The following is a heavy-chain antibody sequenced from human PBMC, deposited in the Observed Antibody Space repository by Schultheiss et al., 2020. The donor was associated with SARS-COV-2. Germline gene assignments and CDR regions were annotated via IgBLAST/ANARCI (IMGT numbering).Heavy chain of an antibody. Sequence: SETLSLTCAVYGGSFSGYYWSWIRQPPGKGLEWIGEINHSGSTNYNPSLKSRVTISVHTSKKQFSLKLISVTAADTAVYYCARLHYHYGMDVWGQGTTVTVSS. CDR3: ARLHYHYGMDV. V-gene: IGHV4-34*01. J-gene: IGHJ6*02. CDR2: INHSGST. CDR1: GGSFSGYY.